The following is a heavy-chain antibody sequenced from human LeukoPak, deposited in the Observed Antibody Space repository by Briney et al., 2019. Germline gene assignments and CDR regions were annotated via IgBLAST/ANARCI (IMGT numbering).Heavy chain of an antibody. CDR2: IFSSGST. D-gene: IGHD6-6*01. V-gene: IGHV4-39*07. CDR3: ARSNSLAARPSPPRY. Sequence: SETLSLTCTVSDGSISNSRLYWGWIRQPPGKGPEWIGSIFSSGSTHYNPSLKSRVTISVDTSKNQFSLKLSSVTAADTAVYYCARSNSLAARPSPPRYWGQGTLVTVSS. CDR1: DGSISNSRLY. J-gene: IGHJ4*02.